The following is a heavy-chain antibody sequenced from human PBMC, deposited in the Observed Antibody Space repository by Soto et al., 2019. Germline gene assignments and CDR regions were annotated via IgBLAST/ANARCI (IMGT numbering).Heavy chain of an antibody. Sequence: GSLRLSCTVSGFSFTNSYINWVRQAPGNGLEWVSILYSSGTTYYADSVRGRFTVSRDDSKNTLFLHMNSLRADDTAVYYCARDWSKFSYNYPYYYAMDAWSQGTTVTVSS. J-gene: IGHJ6*02. D-gene: IGHD5-18*01. CDR3: ARDWSKFSYNYPYYYAMDA. V-gene: IGHV3-53*01. CDR2: LYSSGTT. CDR1: GFSFTNSY.